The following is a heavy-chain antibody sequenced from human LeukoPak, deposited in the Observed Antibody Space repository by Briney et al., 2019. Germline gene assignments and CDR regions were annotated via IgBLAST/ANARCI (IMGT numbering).Heavy chain of an antibody. J-gene: IGHJ4*02. V-gene: IGHV1-18*04. CDR2: ISAYNGNT. CDR3: ARDTSSIAVAGTDY. D-gene: IGHD6-19*01. Sequence: ASVKVSCKASGYTITGYYMNWVRQAPGQGLEWMGWISAYNGNTNYAQKLQGRVTMTTDTSTSTAYMELRSLRSDDTAVYYCARDTSSIAVAGTDYWGQGTLVTVSS. CDR1: GYTITGYY.